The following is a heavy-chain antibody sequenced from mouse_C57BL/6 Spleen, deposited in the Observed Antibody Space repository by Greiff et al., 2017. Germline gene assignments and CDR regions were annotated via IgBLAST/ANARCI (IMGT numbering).Heavy chain of an antibody. J-gene: IGHJ2*01. CDR3: ARDFDY. V-gene: IGHV5-4*01. CDR2: ISDGGSYT. Sequence: EVQLQQSGGGLVKPGGSLKLSCAASGFTFSSYAMSWVRQTPEKRLEWVATISDGGSYTYYPDNVKGRFTISRDNAKNNLYLQMSHLKSEDTAMYYCARDFDYWGQGTTLTVSS. CDR1: GFTFSSYA.